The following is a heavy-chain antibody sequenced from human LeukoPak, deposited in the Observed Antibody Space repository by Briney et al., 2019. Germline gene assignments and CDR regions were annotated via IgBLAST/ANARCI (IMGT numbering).Heavy chain of an antibody. CDR3: ARDLELSAVYYFDS. CDR2: ISSGSEK. Sequence: GRSLRLSCEASGFIYSIFPMHWVRQAACRGLEGVALISSGSEKYYADSVKGRFNIHRDNPKNMLYLKMHSLRADDTAVYYCARDLELSAVYYFDSWGQGTLVIVSS. CDR1: GFIYSIFP. V-gene: IGHV3-30*04. J-gene: IGHJ4*02. D-gene: IGHD3-3*01.